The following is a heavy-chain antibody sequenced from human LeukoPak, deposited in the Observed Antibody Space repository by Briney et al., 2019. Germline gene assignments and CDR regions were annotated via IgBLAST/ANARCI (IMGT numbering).Heavy chain of an antibody. Sequence: PGRSLRLSCAASGFTFSSYAMHWVRQAPGKGLEWVAVISYDGSNKYYADSVKGRFTISRDNSKNTLYLQMNSLRAEDTAVYYCARAHLQYRSSGYYTFLDYWGQGTLVTVSS. CDR1: GFTFSSYA. CDR2: ISYDGSNK. CDR3: ARAHLQYRSSGYYTFLDY. V-gene: IGHV3-30*04. J-gene: IGHJ4*02. D-gene: IGHD3-22*01.